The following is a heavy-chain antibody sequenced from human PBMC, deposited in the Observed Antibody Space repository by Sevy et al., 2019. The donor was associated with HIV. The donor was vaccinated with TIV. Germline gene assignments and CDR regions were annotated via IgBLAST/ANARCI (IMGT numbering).Heavy chain of an antibody. D-gene: IGHD3-10*01. Sequence: SETLSLTCAVSGGSISSGGYSWSWIRQPPGKGLEWIGYIYHSGSTYYNPSLKSRVTISVDRSKNQFSLKLSSVTAADTAVYYCARGKYYYGSGSYYNGHYGMDVWGQGTTVTVSS. V-gene: IGHV4-30-2*01. CDR3: ARGKYYYGSGSYYNGHYGMDV. CDR2: IYHSGST. J-gene: IGHJ6*02. CDR1: GGSISSGGYS.